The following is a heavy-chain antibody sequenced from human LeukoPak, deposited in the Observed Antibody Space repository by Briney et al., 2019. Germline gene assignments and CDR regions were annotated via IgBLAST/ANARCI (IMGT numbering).Heavy chain of an antibody. J-gene: IGHJ6*02. Sequence: YAXXWVRQAPGQGLEWMXWISAYNGNTNYAQKLQGRVTMTTDTSTSTAYMELRSLRSDDTAVYYCASTLSGENYYYYGMDVWGQGTTVTVSS. CDR1: YA. V-gene: IGHV1-18*01. CDR3: ASTLSGENYYYYGMDV. D-gene: IGHD2-21*01. CDR2: ISAYNGNT.